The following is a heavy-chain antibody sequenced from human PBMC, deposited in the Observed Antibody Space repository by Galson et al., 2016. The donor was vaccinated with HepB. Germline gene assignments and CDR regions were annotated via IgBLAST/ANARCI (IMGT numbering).Heavy chain of an antibody. D-gene: IGHD3-10*01. J-gene: IGHJ4*02. CDR3: AELYASGRDDF. CDR1: GFNFKNYA. Sequence: SLRLSCAASGFNFKNYAMHWVRQAPGKGLEWVAVISDDGSDKHYAGSVKGRFTNSRDNSKNTLYLQMNSLRRDDTAVYYCAELYASGRDDFWGQGTLVTVSS. V-gene: IGHV3-30*03. CDR2: ISDDGSDK.